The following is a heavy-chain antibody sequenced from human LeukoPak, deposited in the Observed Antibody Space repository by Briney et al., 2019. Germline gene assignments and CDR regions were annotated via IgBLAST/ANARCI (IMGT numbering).Heavy chain of an antibody. J-gene: IGHJ4*02. V-gene: IGHV3-23*01. Sequence: GGSLRLSCAASGFTFSSPAMSWVRQAPGKGLEWVSAISNNGGYTYYADSVQGRFTISRDNSKSTLCLQMNSLRAEDTAVYYCAKQLGYCSDGSCYSPYWGQGTLVTVSS. CDR3: AKQLGYCSDGSCYSPY. CDR2: ISNNGGYT. D-gene: IGHD2-15*01. CDR1: GFTFSSPA.